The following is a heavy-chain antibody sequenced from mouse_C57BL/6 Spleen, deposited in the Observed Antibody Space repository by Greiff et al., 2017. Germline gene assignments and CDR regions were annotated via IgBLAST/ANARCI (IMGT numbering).Heavy chain of an antibody. CDR2: INSDGGST. D-gene: IGHD1-1*01. V-gene: IGHV5-2*03. CDR3: ARHYYYYGSSNYAMDY. Sequence: EVKLVESGGGLVQPGESLKLSCESNEYEFPSHDMSWVRKTPEKRLELVAAINSDGGSTYYPDTMERRFIISRDNTKKTLYLQMSSLRSEDTALYYCARHYYYYGSSNYAMDYWGQGTSVTVSS. CDR1: EYEFPSHD. J-gene: IGHJ4*01.